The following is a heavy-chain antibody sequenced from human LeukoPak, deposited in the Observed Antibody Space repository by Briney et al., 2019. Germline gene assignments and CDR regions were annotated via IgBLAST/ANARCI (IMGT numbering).Heavy chain of an antibody. Sequence: SETLSLTCAVYGGSFSGYYWSWIRQPPGKGLEWIREINHSGSTNYNPSLKSRVTISVDTSKNQFSLKLSSVTAADTAVYYCARGGTYYDLWSGLFTVNWFDPWGQGTLVTVSS. D-gene: IGHD3-3*01. J-gene: IGHJ5*02. CDR1: GGSFSGYY. CDR3: ARGGTYYDLWSGLFTVNWFDP. V-gene: IGHV4-34*01. CDR2: INHSGST.